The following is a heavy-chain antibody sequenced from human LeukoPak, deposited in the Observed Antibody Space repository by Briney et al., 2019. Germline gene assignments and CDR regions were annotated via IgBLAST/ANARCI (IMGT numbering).Heavy chain of an antibody. CDR2: MNPNSGNT. Sequence: ASVKVSCKASGYTFTSYDINWVRQATGQGLEWMGWMNPNSGNTGYAQKFQGRVTMTRNTSISTAYMELSSLRSEDTAVYYCARDEVEGLAAANIFDYWGQGTLVTVSS. CDR1: GYTFTSYD. V-gene: IGHV1-8*01. J-gene: IGHJ4*02. CDR3: ARDEVEGLAAANIFDY. D-gene: IGHD6-13*01.